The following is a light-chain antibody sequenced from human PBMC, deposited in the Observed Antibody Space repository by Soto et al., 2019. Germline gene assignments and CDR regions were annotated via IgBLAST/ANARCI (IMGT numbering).Light chain of an antibody. CDR1: QSVSSN. V-gene: IGKV3-15*01. CDR3: QQYNNWPRT. Sequence: EIVMTQSPATLSVSPGERATLSCRASQSVSSNLAWYQQKPGQAPRLLIYGASTRATVIPARFSGSGSGTEFTLTISSLQSEDFAVYYCQQYNNWPRTFGGGTKVELK. J-gene: IGKJ4*01. CDR2: GAS.